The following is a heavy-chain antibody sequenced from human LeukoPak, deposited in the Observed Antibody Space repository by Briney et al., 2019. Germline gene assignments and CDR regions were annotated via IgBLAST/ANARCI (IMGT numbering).Heavy chain of an antibody. CDR1: GSSISSGYY. V-gene: IGHV4-38-2*02. CDR3: ASSLYSSSFSPSFDY. J-gene: IGHJ4*02. D-gene: IGHD6-6*01. Sequence: SETLSLTCTVSGSSISSGYYWGWIRQPPGKGLEWIGSIHQSGNTYFNPSLRSRVTVSVDTSKNQFSLKLSSVTAADTAVYYCASSLYSSSFSPSFDYWGQGTLVTVSS. CDR2: IHQSGNT.